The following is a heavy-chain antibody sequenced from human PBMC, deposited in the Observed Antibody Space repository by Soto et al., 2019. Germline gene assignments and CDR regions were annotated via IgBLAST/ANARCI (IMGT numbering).Heavy chain of an antibody. Sequence: GGSLRLSCAASGFTFSSYAMSWVRQAPGKGLEWVSLISWDGGSTYYADSVKGRFTISRDNSKNSLYLQMNSLRTEDTALYYCAKDGPYGGNSVYFQHWGQGTLVTVSS. V-gene: IGHV3-43*02. CDR3: AKDGPYGGNSVYFQH. J-gene: IGHJ1*01. D-gene: IGHD4-17*01. CDR1: GFTFSSYA. CDR2: ISWDGGST.